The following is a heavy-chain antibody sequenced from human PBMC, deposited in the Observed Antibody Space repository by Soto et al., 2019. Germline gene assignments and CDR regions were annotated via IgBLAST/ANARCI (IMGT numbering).Heavy chain of an antibody. CDR3: ATTPVEYYYGSGSYYPKGGLFDY. Sequence: SVKVSCKASGGTFSSYTISWVRQAPGQGLEWMGGIIPIFGTANYAQKFQGRVTITADESTSTAYMELSSLRSEDTAVYYCATTPVEYYYGSGSYYPKGGLFDYWG. CDR2: IIPIFGTA. CDR1: GGTFSSYT. V-gene: IGHV1-69*13. D-gene: IGHD3-10*01. J-gene: IGHJ4*01.